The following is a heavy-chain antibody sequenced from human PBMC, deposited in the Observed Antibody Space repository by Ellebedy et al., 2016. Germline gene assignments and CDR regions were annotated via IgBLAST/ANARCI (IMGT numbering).Heavy chain of an antibody. D-gene: IGHD3-22*01. Sequence: SETLSLTXTVSGGSISSYYWSWIRQPPGKGLEWIGYIYYSGSTNYNPSLKSRVTISVDTSKNQFSLKLSSVTAADTAVYYCARNSGYYYDSSGYMEGMDVWGQGTTVTVSS. V-gene: IGHV4-59*01. CDR1: GGSISSYY. CDR3: ARNSGYYYDSSGYMEGMDV. CDR2: IYYSGST. J-gene: IGHJ6*02.